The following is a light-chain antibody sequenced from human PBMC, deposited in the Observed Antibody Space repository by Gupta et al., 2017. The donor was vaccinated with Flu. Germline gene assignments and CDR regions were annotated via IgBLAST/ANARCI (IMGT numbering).Light chain of an antibody. CDR3: DTYGGLNTKI. J-gene: IGLJ1*01. V-gene: IGLV2-8*01. Sequence: SVTISVAGTRSDVGNYNFFSWYQYHPGKAPKLVIYEVSKRPLGVPDRFSGSKSGNTASLTVSGLQAEDEADYYCDTYGGLNTKIFGTGTKVTVL. CDR1: RSDVGNYNF. CDR2: EVS.